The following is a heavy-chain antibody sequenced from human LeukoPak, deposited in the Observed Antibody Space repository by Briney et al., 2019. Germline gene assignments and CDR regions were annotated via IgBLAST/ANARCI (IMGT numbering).Heavy chain of an antibody. Sequence: GGSLRLSCAASGFTFSSYAMSWVRQAPGKGLEWVSAISGSGGSTYYADSVKGRFTISRDNSKNTLYLQMNSLRAEDTAVYYCARSYMTTVTTGWFDPWGQGTLVTVSS. CDR3: ARSYMTTVTTGWFDP. V-gene: IGHV3-23*01. CDR2: ISGSGGST. D-gene: IGHD4-17*01. CDR1: GFTFSSYA. J-gene: IGHJ5*02.